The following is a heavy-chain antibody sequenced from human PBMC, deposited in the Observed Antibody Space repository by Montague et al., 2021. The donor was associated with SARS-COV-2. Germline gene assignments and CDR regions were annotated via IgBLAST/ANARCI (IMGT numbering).Heavy chain of an antibody. CDR3: ARGARQGYGFRLGSFDS. CDR2: INHSGST. Sequence: SETLSLTCAVDGGSFTGCSWNWIRQPPGKGLEWIGEINHSGSTNYNPSLKSRVTMSVDTSKNQFSLKLSSVTAADTAVYYCARGARQGYGFRLGSFDSWGQGTLVTVSS. D-gene: IGHD3-10*01. V-gene: IGHV4-34*01. CDR1: GGSFTGCS. J-gene: IGHJ4*02.